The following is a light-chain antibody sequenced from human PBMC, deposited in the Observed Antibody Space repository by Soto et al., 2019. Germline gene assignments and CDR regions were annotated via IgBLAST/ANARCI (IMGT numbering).Light chain of an antibody. V-gene: IGLV3-21*04. J-gene: IGLJ2*01. CDR1: NIGSKS. CDR3: QVLDSSSDHVV. CDR2: YDS. Sequence: SYELTQPPSVSVAPGKTARITCGGNNIGSKSVHWCQQKPGQAPVLVIYYDSDRPSGIPERFSGSNSGNTATLTISRVEAGDEADYYCQVLDSSSDHVVFGGGTKLTVL.